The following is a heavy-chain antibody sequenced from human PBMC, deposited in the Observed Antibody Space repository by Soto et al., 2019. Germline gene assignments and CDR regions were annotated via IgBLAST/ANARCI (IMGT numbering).Heavy chain of an antibody. V-gene: IGHV1-3*01. CDR3: ARDRGGDSSSWLTYYYYGMDV. CDR2: INAGNGNT. J-gene: IGHJ6*02. D-gene: IGHD6-13*01. CDR1: GYTFTSYA. Sequence: VKVSCKASGYTFTSYAMHWVRQAPGQRLEWMGWINAGNGNTKYSQKFQGRVTITRDTSASTAYMELSSLRSEDTAVYYCARDRGGDSSSWLTYYYYGMDVWGQGTTVTVSS.